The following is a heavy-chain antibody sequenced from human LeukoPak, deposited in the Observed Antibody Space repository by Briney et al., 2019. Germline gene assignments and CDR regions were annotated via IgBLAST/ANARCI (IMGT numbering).Heavy chain of an antibody. CDR3: AIMIAAADY. Sequence: PGGSLRLSCAASGFTFRSYWMHWVRQAPGKGLVWVSRINTDGSSTSYADSVKGRFTLSRDNAKNTLYLQMNSLRAEDTAVYYGAIMIAAADYWGQGTLVTVSS. J-gene: IGHJ4*02. CDR1: GFTFRSYW. CDR2: INTDGSST. V-gene: IGHV3-74*01. D-gene: IGHD6-13*01.